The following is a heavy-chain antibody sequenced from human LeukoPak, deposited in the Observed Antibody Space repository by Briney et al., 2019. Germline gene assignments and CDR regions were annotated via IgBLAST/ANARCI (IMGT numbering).Heavy chain of an antibody. Sequence: GGSLRLSCAASGFSPSSYEMNWVRQAPGRGVEWVSYIRSSGRTIYYADSVKGRFTISRDNAKNSLYLQMNSLRAEDTAVYYCVRREGFFYYFDYWGQGTLVTVSS. V-gene: IGHV3-48*03. J-gene: IGHJ4*02. CDR3: VRREGFFYYFDY. CDR1: GFSPSSYE. CDR2: IRSSGRTI. D-gene: IGHD1-26*01.